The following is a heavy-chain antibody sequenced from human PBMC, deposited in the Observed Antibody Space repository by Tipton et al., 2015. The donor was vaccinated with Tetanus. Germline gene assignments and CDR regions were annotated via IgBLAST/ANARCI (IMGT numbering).Heavy chain of an antibody. V-gene: IGHV1-46*02. CDR1: GFAFDTYY. CDR3: ARGFFYMDV. Sequence: QLVQSGAEVKKPGASLKISCKASGFAFDTYYMHWVRQAPGQGLEWMGIINPKGSTTGYSQKFQGRFTMTRDTSTSTLFMELTSLTSDDTGVYFCARGFFYMDVWGQGTTVTVSS. J-gene: IGHJ6*03. CDR2: INPKGSTT.